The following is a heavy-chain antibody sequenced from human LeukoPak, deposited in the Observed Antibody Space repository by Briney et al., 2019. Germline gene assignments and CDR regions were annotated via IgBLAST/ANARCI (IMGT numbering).Heavy chain of an antibody. J-gene: IGHJ1*01. Sequence: GGSLQISFQTSGFRFTTYWIGWVRQMPGKGLEWMGIIYPGDSVTRYSPSFEAQVTISADKSIRTAYLQWNSLTASDTAVYYCARHFGSPSPGVQHWGQGTPVIVSS. CDR2: IYPGDSVT. D-gene: IGHD3-3*01. CDR3: ARHFGSPSPGVQH. CDR1: GFRFTTYW. V-gene: IGHV5-51*01.